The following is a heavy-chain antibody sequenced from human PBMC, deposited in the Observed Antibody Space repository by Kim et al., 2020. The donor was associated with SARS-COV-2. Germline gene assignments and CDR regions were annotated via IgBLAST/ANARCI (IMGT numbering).Heavy chain of an antibody. CDR2: ISWNSGSI. D-gene: IGHD3-9*01. V-gene: IGHV3-9*01. J-gene: IGHJ3*02. Sequence: GGSLRLSCAGSGFTFGDYAMHWVRQAPGKGLEWVSGISWNSGSIGYADSVKGRFTISRDNAKNSLYLQMNSLRAEDTALYYCAKDGDFDWLLFVARKGGKPNAFDIWGQGTMVTVSS. CDR3: AKDGDFDWLLFVARKGGKPNAFDI. CDR1: GFTFGDYA.